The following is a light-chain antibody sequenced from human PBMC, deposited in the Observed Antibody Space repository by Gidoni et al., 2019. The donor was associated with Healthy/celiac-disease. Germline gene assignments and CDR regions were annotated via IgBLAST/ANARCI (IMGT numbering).Light chain of an antibody. V-gene: IGLV1-40*01. Sequence: QSVRTQPPSESGAPGQRVTNSCTGSSSNIGAGYGIHWYQQLPGTAPKPLIYGNSNRPSGVPDRFSGSKSGPSASLAITGLQAEDEADYYCQSYDSSLSGWVFGGGTKLTVL. J-gene: IGLJ3*02. CDR1: SSNIGAGYG. CDR3: QSYDSSLSGWV. CDR2: GNS.